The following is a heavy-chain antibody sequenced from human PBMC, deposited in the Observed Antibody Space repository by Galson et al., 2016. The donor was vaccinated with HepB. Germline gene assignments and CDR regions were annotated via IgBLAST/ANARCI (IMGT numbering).Heavy chain of an antibody. V-gene: IGHV4-39*01. CDR2: IFYSGST. Sequence: ETLSLTCTVSGASISSYSYYWGWIRQPPGRGLEWVGSIFYSGSTYSNPSPRSRVTIPVDTSKNQFSLKLSSVTAADTAIYYCARVSPYDTRTYGLRRPNDAFDVWGQGTMVTVSS. CDR3: ARVSPYDTRTYGLRRPNDAFDV. J-gene: IGHJ3*01. CDR1: GASISSYSYY. D-gene: IGHD2-8*01.